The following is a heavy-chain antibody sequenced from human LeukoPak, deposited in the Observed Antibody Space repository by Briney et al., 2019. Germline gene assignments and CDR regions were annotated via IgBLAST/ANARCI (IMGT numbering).Heavy chain of an antibody. Sequence: ASVKVSCKASGYTFTGYYMHWVRQAPGQGLEWMGWINPNSGGTHYAQKFQGRVTMTRDTSISTAYMELSRLRSDDTAVYYCARWSYDPPYYYGMDVWGQGTTVTVSS. D-gene: IGHD1-26*01. CDR2: INPNSGGT. J-gene: IGHJ6*02. CDR3: ARWSYDPPYYYGMDV. CDR1: GYTFTGYY. V-gene: IGHV1-2*02.